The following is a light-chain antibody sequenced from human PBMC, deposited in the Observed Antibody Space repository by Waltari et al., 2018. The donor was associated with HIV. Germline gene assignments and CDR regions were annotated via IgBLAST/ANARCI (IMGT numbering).Light chain of an antibody. CDR1: TGHITSGPH. J-gene: IGLJ2*01. Sequence: QAVVTQEPSLTMSPGGTVTLTCGSSTGHITSGPHPYWFQQRPGQAPRTLIYETTNKPSWTPARFSGSLLGGKAALTLSGAQPEDEATYYCLLSYAGARPVVFGGGTQLTVL. CDR2: ETT. CDR3: LLSYAGARPVV. V-gene: IGLV7-46*01.